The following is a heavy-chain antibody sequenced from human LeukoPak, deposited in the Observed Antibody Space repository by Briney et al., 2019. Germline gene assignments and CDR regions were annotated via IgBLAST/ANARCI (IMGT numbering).Heavy chain of an antibody. CDR2: IYYSGST. CDR3: ARAASEHGFLDY. CDR1: GGSISSSSYY. Sequence: PSETLSLTCTVSGGSISSSSYYWGWIRQPRGKGLEWIGSIYYSGSTYYNPCLKSRFTISVDTSNNQFSLKLSSVTAADTAVYYCARAASEHGFLDYWGQGTLVTVSS. J-gene: IGHJ4*02. D-gene: IGHD1-26*01. V-gene: IGHV4-39*07.